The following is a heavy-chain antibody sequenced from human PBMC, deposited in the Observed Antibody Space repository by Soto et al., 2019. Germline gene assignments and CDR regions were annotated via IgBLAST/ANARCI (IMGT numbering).Heavy chain of an antibody. V-gene: IGHV1-46*01. J-gene: IGHJ6*02. D-gene: IGHD6-13*01. CDR2: INPSGGST. Sequence: ASVKVSCKASGYTFTSYYRHWVRQAPGQGLEWMGIINPSGGSTSYAQKFQGRVTMTRDTSTSTVYMELSSLRSEDTAVYYCARVQQQLAPYYYYGMDVWGQGTTVTVSS. CDR1: GYTFTSYY. CDR3: ARVQQQLAPYYYYGMDV.